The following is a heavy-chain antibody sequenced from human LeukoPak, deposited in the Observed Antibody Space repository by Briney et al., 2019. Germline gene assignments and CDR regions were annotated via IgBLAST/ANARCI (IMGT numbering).Heavy chain of an antibody. D-gene: IGHD3-10*01. Sequence: GGSLRLPRAASGFTISTYGMSWVRQAPGKGLEWVSSISGGTTYYADSVKGRFTISRDNSKNTVSLQMNSLRAEDTAVYYCAKSVYHSGNYWGQGTLVTVSS. CDR3: AKSVYHSGNY. J-gene: IGHJ4*02. CDR2: ISGGTT. V-gene: IGHV3-23*01. CDR1: GFTISTYG.